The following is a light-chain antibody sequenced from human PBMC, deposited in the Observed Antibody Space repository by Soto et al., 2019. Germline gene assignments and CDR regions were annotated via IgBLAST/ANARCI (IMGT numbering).Light chain of an antibody. J-gene: IGKJ5*01. CDR3: QQYKIWPPIT. CDR1: QSIDNS. V-gene: IGKV3-15*01. CDR2: GAS. Sequence: EIVMTQSPGTLSVSPGERATLSCGASQSIDNSLAWYQQKPGQAPRLLLYGASTRATGVPARFSGSGSGTEFTLTISSLQSEDFAVYYCQQYKIWPPITFGQGIRLEI.